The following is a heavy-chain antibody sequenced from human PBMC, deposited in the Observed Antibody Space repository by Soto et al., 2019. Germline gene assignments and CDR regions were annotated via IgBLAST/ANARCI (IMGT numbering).Heavy chain of an antibody. J-gene: IGHJ3*02. Sequence: QVQLVQSGAEVKKPGSSVKVSCEASGGTFSNYVISWVRQAPGQGLEWMGGIIPMFGTANYAQQLQGSVTITAGESPSTAYMEVSSLRSDATAVYYCAIGYSYNRRQDALHIWGQGTMVTVSS. D-gene: IGHD3-22*01. CDR3: AIGYSYNRRQDALHI. CDR1: GGTFSNYV. V-gene: IGHV1-69*01. CDR2: IIPMFGTA.